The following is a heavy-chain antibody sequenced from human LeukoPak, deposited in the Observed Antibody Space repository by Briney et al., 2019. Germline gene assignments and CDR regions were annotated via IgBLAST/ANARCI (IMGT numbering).Heavy chain of an antibody. CDR2: IIPIFGTA. Sequence: ASVKVSCKASGGTFSSYAISWVRQAPGQGLEWMGRIIPIFGTANYAQKFQGRVTITTDESTGTAYMELSSLRSEDTAVYYCASSPDYYGSGSYYSSWGQGTLVTVSS. J-gene: IGHJ4*02. CDR1: GGTFSSYA. V-gene: IGHV1-69*05. CDR3: ASSPDYYGSGSYYSS. D-gene: IGHD3-10*01.